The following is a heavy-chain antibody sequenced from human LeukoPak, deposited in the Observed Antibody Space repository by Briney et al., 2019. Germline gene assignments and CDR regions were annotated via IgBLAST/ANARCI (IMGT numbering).Heavy chain of an antibody. V-gene: IGHV1-46*01. CDR3: ARSGARLDHFDY. J-gene: IGHJ4*02. Sequence: ASVKVSCQASGYTFTSYDINWLRQASGQGLEWMGIINPSGVSTSYAQKFQGRVTMSRDTSTSTVYMELSSLRSEDTAVYYCARSGARLDHFDYWGQGTLVTVSS. CDR1: GYTFTSYD. CDR2: INPSGVST. D-gene: IGHD1-26*01.